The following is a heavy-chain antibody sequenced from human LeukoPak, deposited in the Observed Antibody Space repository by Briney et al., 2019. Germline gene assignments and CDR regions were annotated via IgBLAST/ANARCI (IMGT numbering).Heavy chain of an antibody. D-gene: IGHD2-2*01. V-gene: IGHV3-23*01. Sequence: GGSLRLSCAASGFTFSSYAMSWVRQAPGKGLEWVSAISGSGGSTYYADSVKGRFTISRDNSKNTLYLQMNSLRAEDTAVYYCAKAGGYCSSTSCYSSNFDYWGQGTLVTVSS. CDR3: AKAGGYCSSTSCYSSNFDY. CDR2: ISGSGGST. J-gene: IGHJ4*02. CDR1: GFTFSSYA.